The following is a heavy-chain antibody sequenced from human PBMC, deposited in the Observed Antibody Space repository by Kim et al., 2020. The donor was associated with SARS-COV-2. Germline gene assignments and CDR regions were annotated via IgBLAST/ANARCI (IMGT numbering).Heavy chain of an antibody. CDR3: ARGGYCSSTSCYMHYYYYMDV. CDR1: GGSISSYY. Sequence: SETLSLTCTVSGGSISSYYWSWIRQPAGKGLEWIGRIYTSGSTNYNPSLKSRVTMSVDTSKNQFSLKLSSVTAADTAVYYCARGGYCSSTSCYMHYYYYMDVWGKGTTVTVSS. CDR2: IYTSGST. D-gene: IGHD2-2*02. V-gene: IGHV4-4*07. J-gene: IGHJ6*03.